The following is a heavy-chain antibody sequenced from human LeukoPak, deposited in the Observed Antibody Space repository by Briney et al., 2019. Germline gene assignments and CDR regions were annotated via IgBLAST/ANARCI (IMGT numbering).Heavy chain of an antibody. CDR1: GFTFSSYT. CDR3: AKSYYDFWSGYYQTFDY. D-gene: IGHD3-3*01. V-gene: IGHV3-21*01. J-gene: IGHJ4*02. Sequence: PGGSLRLSCAASGFTFSSYTMNWVRQAPGKGLEWVSFISTSSSYMYYADSVKGRFTISRDNAKNTLYLQMNSLRAEDTAVYYCAKSYYDFWSGYYQTFDYWGQGTLVTVSS. CDR2: ISTSSSYM.